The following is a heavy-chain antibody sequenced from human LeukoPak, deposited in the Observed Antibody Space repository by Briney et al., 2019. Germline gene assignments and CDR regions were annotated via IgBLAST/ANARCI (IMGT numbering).Heavy chain of an antibody. D-gene: IGHD2-15*01. J-gene: IGHJ5*02. V-gene: IGHV1-69*05. CDR3: AAQWSPTTYWFDP. CDR2: IIPIFGTA. Sequence: SVKVSCXASGGTFSSYAISWVRQAPGQGLVWMGGIIPIFGTANYAQKFQGRVTITTDESTSTAYMELSSLRSEDTAVYYCAAQWSPTTYWFDPWGQGTLVTVSS. CDR1: GGTFSSYA.